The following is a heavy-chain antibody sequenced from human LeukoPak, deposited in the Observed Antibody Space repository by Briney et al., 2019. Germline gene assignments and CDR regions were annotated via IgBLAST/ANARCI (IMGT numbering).Heavy chain of an antibody. D-gene: IGHD5-12*01. V-gene: IGHV2-5*02. J-gene: IGHJ4*02. CDR2: IYWDDDK. Sequence: SGPTLVNPTQPLTLTCTFSGFSLSTSGVGVGWIRQPPVKALEWLALIYWDDDKRYTPSLKSRLTITKDTSKNQVVLTMTNMDPVDTATYYCAHRDLYSGYDFYDYWGQGTLVTVSS. CDR3: AHRDLYSGYDFYDY. CDR1: GFSLSTSGVG.